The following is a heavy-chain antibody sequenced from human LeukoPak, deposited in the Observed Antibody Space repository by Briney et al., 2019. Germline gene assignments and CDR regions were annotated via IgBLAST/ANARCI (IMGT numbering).Heavy chain of an antibody. CDR2: ISGSGTKT. Sequence: PGGSLRLSCAAFGFIFSSYAMSWVRQAPGKGLEWISDISGSGTKTYYADSVKGRFTISRDNSNNTLYLQMNSLRAEDTAVYYCAKVASADAQARLNYWGQGTLVTVSS. V-gene: IGHV3-23*01. D-gene: IGHD6-19*01. J-gene: IGHJ4*02. CDR1: GFIFSSYA. CDR3: AKVASADAQARLNY.